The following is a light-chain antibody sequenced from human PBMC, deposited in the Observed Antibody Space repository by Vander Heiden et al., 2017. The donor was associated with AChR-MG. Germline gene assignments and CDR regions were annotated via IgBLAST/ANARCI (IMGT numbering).Light chain of an antibody. CDR3: SSYTSSSTLV. Sequence: SALTQPASVSASPGPSITISCTGTSTDVGGYNYVSWFLQHPGKAPKLMIYDVSNRPSGVSNRFSGSKSGNTASLTISGLQAEDEADYYCSSYTSSSTLVFGGGTKLTVL. V-gene: IGLV2-14*03. J-gene: IGLJ2*01. CDR1: STDVGGYNY. CDR2: DVS.